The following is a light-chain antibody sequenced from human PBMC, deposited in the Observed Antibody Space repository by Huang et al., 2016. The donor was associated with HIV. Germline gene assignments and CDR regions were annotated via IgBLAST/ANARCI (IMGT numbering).Light chain of an antibody. CDR2: GAS. Sequence: EIVMTQSPATLSVSPGERAPLSCRASQRISSKLAWYQQKPGQAPRLIIYGASTRATGIPARFSGSGSGTEFTLTISSLQSEDFAVYYCQQYDNWPPWTFGQGTKVEIK. J-gene: IGKJ1*01. CDR3: QQYDNWPPWT. CDR1: QRISSK. V-gene: IGKV3-15*01.